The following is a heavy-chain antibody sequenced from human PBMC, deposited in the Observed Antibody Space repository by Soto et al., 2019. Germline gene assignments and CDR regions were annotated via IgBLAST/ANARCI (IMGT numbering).Heavy chain of an antibody. J-gene: IGHJ6*03. CDR2: IYYSGST. V-gene: IGHV4-59*01. D-gene: IGHD2-2*01. CDR3: ARTLLGYCSSTSCSFYYYYYYMDV. CDR1: GGSISSYY. Sequence: QVQLQESGPGLVKPSETLSLTCTVSGGSISSYYWSWIRQPPGKGLEWIGYIYYSGSTNYNPSLKSRVTLSVDTAKNQFSLKLSAVTAADTAVYYCARTLLGYCSSTSCSFYYYYYYMDVWGKGTTVTVSS.